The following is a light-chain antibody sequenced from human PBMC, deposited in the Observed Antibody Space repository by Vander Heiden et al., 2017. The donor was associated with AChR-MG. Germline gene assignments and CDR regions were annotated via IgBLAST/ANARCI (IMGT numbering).Light chain of an antibody. CDR1: QSISTY. Sequence: DIQMTQSPSSLSAFVGDTVTIACRASQSISTYLNWYQQKPGKAPEVLIYAASGLQTGVPSRFSGSSCGTDFTLTISSLQPEDFGTYYCQHSDRTPGYTFGQGTRLEIK. CDR3: QHSDRTPGYT. V-gene: IGKV1-39*01. CDR2: AAS. J-gene: IGKJ2*01.